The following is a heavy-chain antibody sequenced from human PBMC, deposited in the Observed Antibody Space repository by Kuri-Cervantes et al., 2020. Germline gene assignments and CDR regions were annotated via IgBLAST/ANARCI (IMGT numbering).Heavy chain of an antibody. CDR2: IYHSGST. V-gene: IGHV4-4*02. D-gene: IGHD1-26*01. J-gene: IGHJ4*02. CDR1: GGSISSSKW. Sequence: SETLSLTCAVSGGSISSSKWWSWVRQPPGKGLEWIGEIYHSGSTNYNPSLKSRVTISVDKSKNQFSLKLSSVTAADTAVYYCASSSEWELYYFDFWGQGTLVTVSS. CDR3: ASSSEWELYYFDF.